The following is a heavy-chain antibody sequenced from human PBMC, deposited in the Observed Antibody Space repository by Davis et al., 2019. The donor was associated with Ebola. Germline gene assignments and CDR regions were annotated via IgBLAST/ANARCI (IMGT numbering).Heavy chain of an antibody. D-gene: IGHD4-23*01. V-gene: IGHV3-48*03. CDR3: ARDSPSVGFGMDV. CDR2: ISSSGSTI. CDR1: GFTFSSYA. Sequence: GGSLRLSCAASGFTFSSYAMSWVRQAPGKGLEWVSYISSSGSTIYYADSVKGRFTISRDNAKNSLYLQMNSLRAEDTAVYYCARDSPSVGFGMDVWGQGTTVTVSS. J-gene: IGHJ6*02.